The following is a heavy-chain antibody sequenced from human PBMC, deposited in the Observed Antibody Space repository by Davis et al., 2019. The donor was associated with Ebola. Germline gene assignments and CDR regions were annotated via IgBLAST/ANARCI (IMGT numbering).Heavy chain of an antibody. CDR1: GYTLTELS. Sequence: ASVTVSCKVSGYTLTELSMHWVRQAPGKGLEWMGGFDPEDGETIYAQKFQGRVTMTEDTSTDTAYMELSSLRSEDTAVYYCATPNWGPSRYAFDIWGQGTMVTVSS. D-gene: IGHD7-27*01. CDR2: FDPEDGET. CDR3: ATPNWGPSRYAFDI. J-gene: IGHJ3*02. V-gene: IGHV1-24*01.